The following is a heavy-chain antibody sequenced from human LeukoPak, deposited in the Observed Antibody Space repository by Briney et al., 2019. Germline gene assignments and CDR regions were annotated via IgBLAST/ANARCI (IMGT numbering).Heavy chain of an antibody. Sequence: GGSLRLSCAASGFTFSSYGMHWVRQAPGKGLEWVAVISYDGSNKYYADSVKGRFTISRDNSKNTLYLQMNSLRAEATAVYYCAVRGYSYGYLVNWGQGTLVTVSS. V-gene: IGHV3-30*03. CDR2: ISYDGSNK. CDR3: AVRGYSYGYLVN. CDR1: GFTFSSYG. D-gene: IGHD5-18*01. J-gene: IGHJ4*02.